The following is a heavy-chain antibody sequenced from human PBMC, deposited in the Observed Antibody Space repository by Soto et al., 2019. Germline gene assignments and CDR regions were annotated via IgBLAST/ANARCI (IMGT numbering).Heavy chain of an antibody. V-gene: IGHV4-59*01. CDR1: GGSISAYY. Sequence: SETLSLTCTVSGGSISAYYWSWIRQPPGKALEWIGYIYYSGSTNYNPTLQSRVTISVDTSKSQFSLRLSSVTAADTAVYYCARTSMIQLLLQYLDYWCKGTLVTVSS. D-gene: IGHD2-15*01. CDR2: IYYSGST. CDR3: ARTSMIQLLLQYLDY. J-gene: IGHJ4*02.